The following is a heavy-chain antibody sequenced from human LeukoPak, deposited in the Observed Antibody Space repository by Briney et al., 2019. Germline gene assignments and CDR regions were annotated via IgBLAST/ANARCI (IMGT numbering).Heavy chain of an antibody. J-gene: IGHJ5*02. Sequence: PSETLSLTCTVSGGSISSHYWSWIRQFPGKGLEWIGYISDSGSTNYNPSLKSRVSISRDTSKNQFSLRLTFVTAADTAVYFCAKRGYSSSWSSWGQGTLVTVSS. D-gene: IGHD6-13*01. CDR2: ISDSGST. V-gene: IGHV4-59*11. CDR3: AKRGYSSSWSS. CDR1: GGSISSHY.